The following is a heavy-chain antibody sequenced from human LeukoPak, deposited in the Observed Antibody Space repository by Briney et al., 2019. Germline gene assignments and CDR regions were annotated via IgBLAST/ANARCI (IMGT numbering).Heavy chain of an antibody. CDR2: VYSSGST. J-gene: IGHJ4*02. Sequence: SETLSLTCTVSGDSISRSSYFWAWIRQPPGKGLEWIGSVYSSGSTYYNPSLRSQITVSVDTSKNQFSLKLTSVAAADTAMYYCTRDMEYPGAGFDYWGQGIPVTVSS. CDR3: TRDMEYPGAGFDY. D-gene: IGHD3-3*01. V-gene: IGHV4-39*07. CDR1: GDSISRSSYF.